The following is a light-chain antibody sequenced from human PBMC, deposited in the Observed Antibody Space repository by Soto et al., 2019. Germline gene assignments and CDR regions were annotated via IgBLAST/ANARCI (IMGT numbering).Light chain of an antibody. Sequence: DILKTQSPSTPFTSVGDRVTITCRASQSVSRWLAWYQQKPGKAPKLLIYKASTLESGVPSRFSGSGSGTEFTLAISSLQPDDSATYYCQQYNDNWTFGQGTKV. J-gene: IGKJ1*01. CDR3: QQYNDNWT. V-gene: IGKV1-5*03. CDR2: KAS. CDR1: QSVSRW.